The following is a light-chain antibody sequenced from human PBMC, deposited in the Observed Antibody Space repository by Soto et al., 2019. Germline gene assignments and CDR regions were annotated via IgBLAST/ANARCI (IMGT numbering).Light chain of an antibody. Sequence: QSALTQPPSASGSPGQSVTISCTGSSSDVGGYEYVSWYQQHPGKAPKLIIYEVIKRPSGVPDRFSGSKSGNTASLTVSGRQAEVEVVNVCCPFAGTKTRHVLLGGGTRLTVL. CDR3: CPFAGTKTRHVL. V-gene: IGLV2-8*01. CDR2: EVI. J-gene: IGLJ2*01. CDR1: SSDVGGYEY.